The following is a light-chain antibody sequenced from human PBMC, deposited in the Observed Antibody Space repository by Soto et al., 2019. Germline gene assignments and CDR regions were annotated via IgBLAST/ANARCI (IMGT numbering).Light chain of an antibody. Sequence: DIQMTQSPSTLSASVGDRVTITCRASQIISPWLAWYQQKPGKAPKILIYKASILESGVPSRFSGSYSGTEFTLTISSLQPDDFATYYCQQYKTYSRTFGQGTKLEIK. V-gene: IGKV1-5*03. CDR3: QQYKTYSRT. CDR1: QIISPW. CDR2: KAS. J-gene: IGKJ2*01.